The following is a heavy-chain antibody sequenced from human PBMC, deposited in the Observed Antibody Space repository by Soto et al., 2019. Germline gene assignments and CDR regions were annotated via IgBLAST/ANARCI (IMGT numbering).Heavy chain of an antibody. Sequence: QVQLQESGPGLVKPSETLSLTCTVSGASVSSGNYYWSWIRQPPGKGLECIGYISYSGSTNYNPSLRSRVPTSMNTPKNQFPLMVSSVTAADTAVNYCARGRGSYSATWVKEPLVTVSS. J-gene: IGHJ5*02. CDR1: GASVSSGNYY. CDR3: ARGRGSYSAT. CDR2: ISYSGST. D-gene: IGHD1-26*01. V-gene: IGHV4-61*01.